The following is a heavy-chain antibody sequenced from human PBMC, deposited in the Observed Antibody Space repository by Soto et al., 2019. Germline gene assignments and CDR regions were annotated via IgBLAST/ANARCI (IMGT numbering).Heavy chain of an antibody. J-gene: IGHJ4*02. Sequence: SVKVSCKASGGTFSSYAISWVRQAPGQGLEWMGGIIPIFGTANYAQKFQGRVTITADESTSTAYMELSSLRSEDTAVYYCARDGDYVWGSYRCTVFDYWGQGTLVTVSS. CDR3: ARDGDYVWGSYRCTVFDY. CDR2: IIPIFGTA. D-gene: IGHD3-16*02. CDR1: GGTFSSYA. V-gene: IGHV1-69*13.